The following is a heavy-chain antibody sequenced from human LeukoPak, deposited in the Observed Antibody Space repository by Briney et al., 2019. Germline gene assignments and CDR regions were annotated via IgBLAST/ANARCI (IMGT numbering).Heavy chain of an antibody. CDR2: IYTSGST. CDR3: ATCSHSSGWYFDY. Sequence: PSETLSLTCTVSGGSTSSDYRSWIRQPAGKGLEWIGRIYTSGSTNYNPSLKSRVTMSVDTSKNQFSLKLSSVTAPDTPVYYCATCSHSSGWYFDYWGQGTLVTVSS. J-gene: IGHJ4*02. D-gene: IGHD6-19*01. CDR1: GGSTSSDY. V-gene: IGHV4-4*07.